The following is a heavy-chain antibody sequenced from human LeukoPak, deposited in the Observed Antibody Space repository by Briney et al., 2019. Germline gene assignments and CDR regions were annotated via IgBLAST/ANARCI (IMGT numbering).Heavy chain of an antibody. Sequence: GGSLRLSCAASGFTFSSYSMNWGRQAPGKGLEWVSSISSSSSYIYYADSVKGRFTISIDNAKNSLYLQMKILRAEHTAVYYCARAMATAKDLAYWGQGTLVTVSS. CDR1: GFTFSSYS. CDR2: ISSSSSYI. J-gene: IGHJ4*02. V-gene: IGHV3-21*01. D-gene: IGHD5-12*01. CDR3: ARAMATAKDLAY.